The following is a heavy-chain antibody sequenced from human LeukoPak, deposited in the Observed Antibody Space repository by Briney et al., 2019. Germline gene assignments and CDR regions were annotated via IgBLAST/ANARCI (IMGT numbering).Heavy chain of an antibody. Sequence: SETLSLTCTVSGGSISSSAYHWGWIRQPPGKGLEWIGTINYGGNTYYNLSLKSRVIIFLDTSKNQFSLKLSSVTAADTAVYYCARLWSTSCKGGSCPHQPNYWGQGTRVTVPS. CDR2: INYGGNT. CDR1: GGSISSSAYH. V-gene: IGHV4-39*01. CDR3: ARLWSTSCKGGSCPHQPNY. D-gene: IGHD2-15*01. J-gene: IGHJ4*02.